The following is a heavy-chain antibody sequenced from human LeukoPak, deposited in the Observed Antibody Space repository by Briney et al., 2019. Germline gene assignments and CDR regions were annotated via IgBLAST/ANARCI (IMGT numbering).Heavy chain of an antibody. J-gene: IGHJ3*02. CDR2: IYHSGST. Sequence: SQTLSLTCTVSGGSISSGGYYWSWIRQPPGKGLEWIGYIYHSGSTYYNPSLKSRVTISVDRSKNQFSLKLSSVTAADTAVYYCASPLLLIAVAGTSGAFDIWGQGTMVTVSS. CDR3: ASPLLLIAVAGTSGAFDI. V-gene: IGHV4-30-2*01. D-gene: IGHD6-19*01. CDR1: GGSISSGGYY.